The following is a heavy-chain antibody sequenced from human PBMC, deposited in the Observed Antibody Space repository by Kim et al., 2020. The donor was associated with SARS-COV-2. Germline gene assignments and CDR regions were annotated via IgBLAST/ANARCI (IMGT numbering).Heavy chain of an antibody. V-gene: IGHV4-31*03. J-gene: IGHJ5*02. CDR3: ARGLGRSGGPFDP. CDR1: GGSISSGGYY. Sequence: SETLSLTCTVSGGSISSGGYYWSWIRQHPGKGLEWIGYIYYSGSTYYNPSLKSRVTISVDTSKNQFSLKLSSVTAADTAVYYCARGLGRSGGPFDPWGQGTLVTVSS. CDR2: IYYSGST. D-gene: IGHD2-15*01.